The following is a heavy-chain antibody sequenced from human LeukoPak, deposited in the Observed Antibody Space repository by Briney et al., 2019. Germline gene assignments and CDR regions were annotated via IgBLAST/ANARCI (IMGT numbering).Heavy chain of an antibody. V-gene: IGHV3-30*04. Sequence: GGSLRLSCAASGFTFSSYAMHWVRQAPGEGLEWVAVISYDGSNKYYADSVKGRFTISRDNSKNTLYLQMNSLRAEDTAVYYCARNGDYVLSVDPDYWGQGTLVTVSS. D-gene: IGHD4-17*01. J-gene: IGHJ4*02. CDR2: ISYDGSNK. CDR3: ARNGDYVLSVDPDY. CDR1: GFTFSSYA.